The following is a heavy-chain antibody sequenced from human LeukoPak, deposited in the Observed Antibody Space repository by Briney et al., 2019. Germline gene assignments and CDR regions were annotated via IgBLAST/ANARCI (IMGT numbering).Heavy chain of an antibody. D-gene: IGHD5-12*01. Sequence: GSLRLSCAASRFTFSTYWMHWIRQPPGKGLEWIGSIYYSGSTYYNPSLKSRVTISVDTSKNQFSLKLSSVTAADTAVYYCARVKTVGIVAPINFREACWFDPWGQGTLVTVSS. CDR3: ARVKTVGIVAPINFREACWFDP. CDR1: RFTFSTYW. J-gene: IGHJ5*02. CDR2: IYYSGST. V-gene: IGHV4-39*01.